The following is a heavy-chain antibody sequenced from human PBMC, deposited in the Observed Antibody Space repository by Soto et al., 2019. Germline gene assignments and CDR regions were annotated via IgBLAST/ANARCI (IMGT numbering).Heavy chain of an antibody. V-gene: IGHV4-61*01. CDR1: GGSVSSHLYY. J-gene: IGHJ5*02. Sequence: QVRLQESGPGLVKPSDTLSLTCSVSGGSVSSHLYYWGWIRQPPGNGLEWIANVYYNGSTNYNPSLQSRVTMSLDSFKNQLCLKLSSLTAADTAVYYCARVDYGDYPWFDPWGQGTPVTVSS. CDR3: ARVDYGDYPWFDP. D-gene: IGHD4-17*01. CDR2: VYYNGST.